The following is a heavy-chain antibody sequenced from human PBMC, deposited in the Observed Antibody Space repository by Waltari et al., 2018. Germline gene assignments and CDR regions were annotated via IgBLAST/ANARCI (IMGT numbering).Heavy chain of an antibody. J-gene: IGHJ4*02. CDR1: GYSLPDLS. CDR3: ATDWGYCSDDSCYVGERGDY. Sequence: VQLIQSGAEVKKPGASVRLSCKVSGYSLPDLSIHWVRQPPGKGLEWMGGFDPERRDTTYAQRFQGRVTMTEDTSTDTAYMELRSLTSDDTAVFYCATDWGYCSDDSCYVGERGDYWGQGTLVTVSS. V-gene: IGHV1-24*01. D-gene: IGHD2-15*01. CDR2: FDPERRDT.